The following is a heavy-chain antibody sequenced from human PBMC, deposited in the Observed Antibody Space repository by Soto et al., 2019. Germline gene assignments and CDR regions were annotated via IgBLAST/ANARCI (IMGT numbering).Heavy chain of an antibody. CDR2: ISGSGGST. D-gene: IGHD2-2*01. CDR1: GFTFSSYA. Sequence: EVQLLESGGGLVQPGGSLRLSCAASGFTFSSYAMSWVRQAPGKGLEWVSAISGSGGSTDYADSVKGRFTISRDNSKNTLYLQMNSLRAADTAVYYCATTLGYCSSTSCYTYYYYYYMDVWGKGTTVTVSS. J-gene: IGHJ6*03. CDR3: ATTLGYCSSTSCYTYYYYYYMDV. V-gene: IGHV3-23*01.